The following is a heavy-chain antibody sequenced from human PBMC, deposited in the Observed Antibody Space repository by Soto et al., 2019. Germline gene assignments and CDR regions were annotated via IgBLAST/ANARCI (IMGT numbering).Heavy chain of an antibody. J-gene: IGHJ2*01. V-gene: IGHV4-59*01. CDR2: ISYSGST. D-gene: IGHD2-21*02. CDR1: GGSISSYY. Sequence: QVQLQESGPGLVKPSETLSLTCTVSGGSISSYYWSWIRQPPGKGLEWIGYISYSGSTNYNPSLKRRVTISVDTSKNQFSLNLSSVTAADTAVYYCARIYCGGDCYTTWYFDLWGRGTLVTVSS. CDR3: ARIYCGGDCYTTWYFDL.